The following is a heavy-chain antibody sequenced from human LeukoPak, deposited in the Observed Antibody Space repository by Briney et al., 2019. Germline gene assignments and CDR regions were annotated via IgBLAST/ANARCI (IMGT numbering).Heavy chain of an antibody. D-gene: IGHD2-2*01. CDR2: IIPIFGTA. CDR3: ASSRGCSSTSCYVGGGWYYYYGMDV. J-gene: IGHJ6*04. V-gene: IGHV1-69*13. Sequence: GASVKVSCKASGGTFSSYAISWVRQAPGQGLEWMGGIIPIFGTANYARKFQGRVTITADESTSTAYMELSSLRSEDTAVYYCASSRGCSSTSCYVGGGWYYYYGMDVWGKGTTVTVSS. CDR1: GGTFSSYA.